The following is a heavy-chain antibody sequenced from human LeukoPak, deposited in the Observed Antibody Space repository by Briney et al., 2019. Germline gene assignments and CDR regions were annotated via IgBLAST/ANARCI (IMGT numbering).Heavy chain of an antibody. D-gene: IGHD3-22*01. CDR1: GFTISSYA. J-gene: IGHJ4*02. V-gene: IGHV3-15*05. CDR2: IKRQTEGGSA. Sequence: PGGSLRLSCSVSGFTISSYAMHWVRQAPGKGLEWVGRIKRQTEGGSADYAAPAKGRFTISRDDSENMLYLQLNNLRTEDTALYYCATGPDRHVYDYDYWGQGTLVTVSP. CDR3: ATGPDRHVYDYDY.